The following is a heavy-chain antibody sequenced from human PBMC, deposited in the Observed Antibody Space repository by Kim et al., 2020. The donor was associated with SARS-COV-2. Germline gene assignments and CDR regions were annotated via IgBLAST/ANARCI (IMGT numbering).Heavy chain of an antibody. Sequence: YADSVKGRFTISRDNAKNSLYLQMNSLRAEDTAVYYCARHALGGYAPFDYWGQGTLVTVSS. CDR3: ARHALGGYAPFDY. D-gene: IGHD5-12*01. J-gene: IGHJ4*02. V-gene: IGHV3-21*01.